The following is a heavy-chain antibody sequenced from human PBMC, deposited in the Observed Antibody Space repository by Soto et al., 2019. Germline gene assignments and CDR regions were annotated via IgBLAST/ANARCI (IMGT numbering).Heavy chain of an antibody. D-gene: IGHD4-17*01. CDR2: ISWNSGSI. Sequence: EVQLVESGGGLVQPGRSLRLSCAASGFTFDDYAMHWVRQAPGKGLEWVSGISWNSGSIGYADSVKGRFTISRDNAKNSLYLQMSSLRAEDTALYYCAKDMGGRDYGDYSTRPGVWNWGQGTLVTVSS. CDR3: AKDMGGRDYGDYSTRPGVWN. CDR1: GFTFDDYA. J-gene: IGHJ4*02. V-gene: IGHV3-9*01.